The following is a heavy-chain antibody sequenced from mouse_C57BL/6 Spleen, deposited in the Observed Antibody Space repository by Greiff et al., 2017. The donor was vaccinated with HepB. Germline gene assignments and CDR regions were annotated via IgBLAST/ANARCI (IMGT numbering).Heavy chain of an antibody. V-gene: IGHV1-69*01. D-gene: IGHD1-1*01. Sequence: QVQLQQPGAELVMPGASVKLSCKASGYTFTSYWMHWVKQRPGQGLEWIGEIDPSDSYTNYNQKFKGKSTWTVDKSSSTAYMQLSSLTSEDSAVYYCARGITTVVVDYGGQGTTLTVSS. CDR3: ARGITTVVVDY. J-gene: IGHJ2*01. CDR1: GYTFTSYW. CDR2: IDPSDSYT.